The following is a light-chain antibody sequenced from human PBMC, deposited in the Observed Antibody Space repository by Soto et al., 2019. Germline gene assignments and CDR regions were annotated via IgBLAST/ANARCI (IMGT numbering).Light chain of an antibody. J-gene: IGLJ1*01. CDR2: EVY. Sequence: QSALTQPPSASGSPGQSVTISCTGTFNDVGGYNYVSWYQQHPGKAPKVIIYEVYKRPSGVPDRFSGSKSGKTASLTVSGLQADDEADYYCSSYGGSFPYVFGTGTKVTVL. CDR1: FNDVGGYNY. V-gene: IGLV2-8*01. CDR3: SSYGGSFPYV.